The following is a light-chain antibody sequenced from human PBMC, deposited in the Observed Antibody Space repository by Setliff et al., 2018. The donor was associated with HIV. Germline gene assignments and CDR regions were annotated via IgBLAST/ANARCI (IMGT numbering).Light chain of an antibody. J-gene: IGLJ1*01. CDR2: GSR. V-gene: IGLV1-40*01. CDR3: QSYDTSLSGYV. Sequence: QSVLTQPPSVSGAPGQRVTISCTGNNSNIGAGFDVHWYQQLPGTAPKLLIYGSRNRPSGVPDRFSGSKSATSASLAITGLQAEDEADYYCQSYDTSLSGYVFGTGTKVT. CDR1: NSNIGAGFD.